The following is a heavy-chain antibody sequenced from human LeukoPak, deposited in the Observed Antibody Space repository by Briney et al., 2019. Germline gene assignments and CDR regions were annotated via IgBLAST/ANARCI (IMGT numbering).Heavy chain of an antibody. CDR2: IRSKAYGGTT. CDR3: TRVMWELLRVDY. D-gene: IGHD1-26*01. CDR1: GFTFGDYA. V-gene: IGHV3-49*04. Sequence: GGSLRLSCTASGFTFGDYAVSWVRQAPGKGLEWVGFIRSKAYGGTTEYAASVKGRFTISRDDSKSIAYLQMNSLKTEDTAVYYCTRVMWELLRVDYWGQGTLVTVSS. J-gene: IGHJ4*02.